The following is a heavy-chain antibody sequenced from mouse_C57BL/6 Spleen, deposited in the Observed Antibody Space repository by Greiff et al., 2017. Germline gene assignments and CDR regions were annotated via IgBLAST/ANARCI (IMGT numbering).Heavy chain of an antibody. CDR1: GFTFSSYG. CDR2: ISSGGSYT. CDR3: ARRYYYGSIDDYFDY. J-gene: IGHJ2*01. Sequence: EVMLVESGGDLVKPGGSLKLSCAASGFTFSSYGMSWVRQTPDKRLEWVATISSGGSYTYYPASVKGRFTISRDNAKNTLYLQMSSLKSEDTAMYYCARRYYYGSIDDYFDYWGQGTILTVSS. V-gene: IGHV5-6*02. D-gene: IGHD1-1*01.